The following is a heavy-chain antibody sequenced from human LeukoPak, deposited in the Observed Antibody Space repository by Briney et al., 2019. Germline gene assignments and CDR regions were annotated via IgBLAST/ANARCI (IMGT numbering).Heavy chain of an antibody. CDR1: EFSFGSYS. V-gene: IGHV3-48*02. CDR2: IISGGGTK. J-gene: IGHJ4*02. CDR3: VRGVGVSRFNYLDS. D-gene: IGHD6-13*01. Sequence: GGSLRLSCAASEFSFGSYSMNWVRQAPGKGLEWVSFIISGGGTKYYADSVKGRFTISRDNAKNSLYLQMDSLRDEDTAVYYCVRGVGVSRFNYLDSWGQGTLVIVSS.